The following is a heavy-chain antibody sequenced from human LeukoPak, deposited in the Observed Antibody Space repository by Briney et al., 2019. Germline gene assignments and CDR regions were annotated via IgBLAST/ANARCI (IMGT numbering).Heavy chain of an antibody. CDR2: INSDGSST. Sequence: GTSLRLSCEASGFAFGSYAMHWVRQAPGKGLVWVSRINSDGSSTSYADSVKGRFTISRDNAKNTLYLQMNSLRAEDTAVYYCARDYFYDAFDIWGQGTMVTVSS. CDR1: GFAFGSYA. J-gene: IGHJ3*02. D-gene: IGHD2/OR15-2a*01. V-gene: IGHV3-74*01. CDR3: ARDYFYDAFDI.